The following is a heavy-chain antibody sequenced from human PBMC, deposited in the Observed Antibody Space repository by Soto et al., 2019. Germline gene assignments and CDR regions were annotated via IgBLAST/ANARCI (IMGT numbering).Heavy chain of an antibody. J-gene: IGHJ4*02. D-gene: IGHD3-22*01. CDR3: ARIAYYYDSSGYYYGLSYFDY. CDR1: GFTFSSYS. CDR2: ISSSSSTI. Sequence: EVQLVESGGGLVQPGGSLRLSCAASGFTFSSYSMNWVRQAPGKGLEWVSYISSSSSTIYYADSVKGRFTISRDNAKNSLYLQMNSLRDEDTAVYYFARIAYYYDSSGYYYGLSYFDYWGQGTLVTVSS. V-gene: IGHV3-48*02.